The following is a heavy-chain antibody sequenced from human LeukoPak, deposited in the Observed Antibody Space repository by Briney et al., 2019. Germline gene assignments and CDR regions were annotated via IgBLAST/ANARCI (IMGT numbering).Heavy chain of an antibody. CDR3: ASGPEYCSGGSCYGFDY. D-gene: IGHD2-15*01. CDR2: ISYDGSNK. V-gene: IGHV3-30-3*01. CDR1: GFTFSGYA. Sequence: GGSLRLSCAASGFTFSGYAMHWVRQAPGKGLEWVAVISYDGSNKYYADSVKGRFTISRDNSKNTLYLQMNSLRAEDTAVYYCASGPEYCSGGSCYGFDYWGQGTLVTVSS. J-gene: IGHJ4*02.